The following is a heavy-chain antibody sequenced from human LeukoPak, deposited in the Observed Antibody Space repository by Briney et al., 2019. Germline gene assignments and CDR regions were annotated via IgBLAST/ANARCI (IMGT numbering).Heavy chain of an antibody. CDR3: ARGVLADSSVDY. V-gene: IGHV4-34*01. J-gene: IGHJ4*02. CDR1: GGSLSFYY. D-gene: IGHD3-22*01. Sequence: PSETLSLTCGVAGGSLSFYYWSWIRQSPGKGLEWIAEISQSGDSNYNMSLKSRVTISLDKSKNQVSLKLNSVTAADTAVYYCARGVLADSSVDYWGQGTLVTVSS. CDR2: ISQSGDS.